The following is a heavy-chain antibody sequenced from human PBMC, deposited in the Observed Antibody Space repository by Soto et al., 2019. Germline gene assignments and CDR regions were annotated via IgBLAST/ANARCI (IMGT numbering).Heavy chain of an antibody. D-gene: IGHD6-19*01. Sequence: SVKVSCKASGFTFTSSAVQWVRQARGQRLEWIGWIVVGSGNTNYAQKFQERVTITRDMSTSTAYMELSSLRSEDTAVYYCAADYHSSGWDGHYWGQGTLVTVSS. CDR3: AADYHSSGWDGHY. J-gene: IGHJ4*02. CDR1: GFTFTSSA. CDR2: IVVGSGNT. V-gene: IGHV1-58*01.